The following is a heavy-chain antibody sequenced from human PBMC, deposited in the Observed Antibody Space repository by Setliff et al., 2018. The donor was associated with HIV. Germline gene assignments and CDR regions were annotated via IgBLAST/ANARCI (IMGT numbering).Heavy chain of an antibody. CDR2: IYYSGST. Sequence: LSLTCTVSGGSISNSRYYWSWIRQPPGKGLEWIGSIYYSGSTCYNPSLQSRVTISIDMSKNHFSLNLKSVTAADTAIYYCARGLTAPAAAGSWGQGMLVTVSS. CDR3: ARGLTAPAAAGS. J-gene: IGHJ5*02. D-gene: IGHD6-13*01. V-gene: IGHV4-39*02. CDR1: GGSISNSRYY.